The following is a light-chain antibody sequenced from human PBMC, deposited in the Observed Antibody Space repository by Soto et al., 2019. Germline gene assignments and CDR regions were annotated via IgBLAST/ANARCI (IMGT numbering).Light chain of an antibody. CDR3: QHYDSLPIT. CDR1: QSVSRSY. J-gene: IGKJ5*01. CDR2: GAS. Sequence: EIVLTQSPGTLSLSPGDRATLSCRASQSVSRSYLGWYQQKPGQAPRVLIYGASKRATGIPDRFSGSGSGTDFSLTISRLEPEDFAVFYCQHYDSLPITFGQGTRLEIK. V-gene: IGKV3-20*01.